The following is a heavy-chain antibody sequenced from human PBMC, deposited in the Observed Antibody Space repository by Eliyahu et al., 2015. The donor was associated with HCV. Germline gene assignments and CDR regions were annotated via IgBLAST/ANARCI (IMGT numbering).Heavy chain of an antibody. J-gene: IGHJ6*02. CDR3: ARSGCSSTSCYAYYYYGMDV. Sequence: QVQLVQSGAEVKKPGSSVKVSCKASGGTFSSYAXSWVRQAPGQGLEWMGGIIPIFGTANYAQKFQGRVTITADESTSTAYMELSSLRSEDTAVYYCARSGCSSTSCYAYYYYGMDVWGQGTTVTVSS. CDR1: GGTFSSYA. CDR2: IIPIFGTA. V-gene: IGHV1-69*01. D-gene: IGHD2-2*01.